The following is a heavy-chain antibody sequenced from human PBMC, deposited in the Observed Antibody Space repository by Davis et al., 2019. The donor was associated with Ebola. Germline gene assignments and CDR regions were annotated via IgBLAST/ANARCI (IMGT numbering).Heavy chain of an antibody. CDR2: ITGAGST. J-gene: IGHJ6*02. Sequence: GESLKISCAASGFTFSTFAMSWVRQAPGKGLEWVSAITGAGSTYYADSVTGRFTISRDNSKNTLYLQMNSLRAADPAVYYCARKTDLYYFYGMDVWGQGTLVTVSS. CDR1: GFTFSTFA. V-gene: IGHV3-23*01. CDR3: ARKTDLYYFYGMDV.